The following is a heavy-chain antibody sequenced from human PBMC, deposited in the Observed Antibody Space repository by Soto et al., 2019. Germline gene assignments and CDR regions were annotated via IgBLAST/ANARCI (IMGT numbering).Heavy chain of an antibody. V-gene: IGHV3-53*01. CDR1: GFTVSSNY. J-gene: IGHJ4*02. Sequence: GGSLRLSCAASGFTVSSNYMSWVRQSPGKGLEWVSVIYSGGSTYYADSVKGRFTISRDNSKNTLYLQMNSLRAEDTAVYYCARGLRIAVAGTSYFDYWGQGTLVTVSS. CDR2: IYSGGST. D-gene: IGHD6-19*01. CDR3: ARGLRIAVAGTSYFDY.